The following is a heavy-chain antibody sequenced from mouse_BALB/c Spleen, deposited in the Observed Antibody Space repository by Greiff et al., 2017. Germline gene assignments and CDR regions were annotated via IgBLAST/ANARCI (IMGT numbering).Heavy chain of an antibody. Sequence: EVKLVESGPSLVKPSQTLSLTCSVTGDSITSGYWNWIRKFPGNKLEYMGYISYSGSTYYNPSLKSRISITRDTSKNQYYLQLNSVTTEDTATYYCARYREFISYYFDYWGQGTTLTVSS. J-gene: IGHJ2*01. CDR3: ARYREFISYYFDY. CDR2: ISYSGST. V-gene: IGHV3-8*02. D-gene: IGHD1-1*01. CDR1: GDSITSGY.